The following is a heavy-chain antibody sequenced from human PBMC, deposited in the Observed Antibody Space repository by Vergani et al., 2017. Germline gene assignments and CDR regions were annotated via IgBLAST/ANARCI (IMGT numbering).Heavy chain of an antibody. V-gene: IGHV1-69*04. J-gene: IGHJ4*02. CDR1: VGTFSSYS. CDR3: ARDPPGTHV. CDR2: IIPILGIA. Sequence: QVQLVHSGAEVKKPGSSVKVSCRASVGTFSSYSISWVRQAPGQGLEWMGGIIPILGIANYAQKFQGRVTITADKSTSTAYMELNSLRSEDTAVYYCARDPPGTHVWGQGTLVTVSS.